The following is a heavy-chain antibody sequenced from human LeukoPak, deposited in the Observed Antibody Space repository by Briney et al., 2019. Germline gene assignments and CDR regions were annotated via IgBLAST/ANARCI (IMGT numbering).Heavy chain of an antibody. D-gene: IGHD1-26*01. V-gene: IGHV4-59*08. J-gene: IGHJ5*02. CDR1: GGSLSSYY. CDR2: IYYSGST. Sequence: SDTRSLTCSVSGGSLSSYYWSCIRQPQGQRSKGIGYIYYSGSTNYSPALKSRDTISVDTSKNQSSLKLSSVTAGDTAVYYCASRYSGSYYWLDHWGQGAMVTVSS. CDR3: ASRYSGSYYWLDH.